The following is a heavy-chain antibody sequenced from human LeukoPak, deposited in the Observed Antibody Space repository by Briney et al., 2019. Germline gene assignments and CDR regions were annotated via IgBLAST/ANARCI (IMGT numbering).Heavy chain of an antibody. D-gene: IGHD3-10*01. Sequence: PSETLSLTCAVYGGSFSGYYWSWIRQPPGKGLEWIGEINHSGSTNYNPSLKSRVTISVDTSKNQFSLKLSSVTAADTAVYYCAGGKVWFGELPDSWGQGTLVTVSS. V-gene: IGHV4-34*01. CDR2: INHSGST. CDR3: AGGKVWFGELPDS. CDR1: GGSFSGYY. J-gene: IGHJ4*02.